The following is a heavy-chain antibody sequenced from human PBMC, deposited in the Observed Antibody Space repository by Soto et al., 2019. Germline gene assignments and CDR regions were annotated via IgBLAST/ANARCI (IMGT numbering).Heavy chain of an antibody. J-gene: IGHJ5*02. CDR2: MNPNSGNT. CDR1: GYTFTSYD. V-gene: IGHV1-8*01. CDR3: ARVPRVEGWFDP. Sequence: QVQLVQSGAEVKKPGASVKVSCKASGYTFTSYDINWVRQATGQGLEWMGWMNPNSGNTGYAQKFQGRVTMTRNTSISTAYMELSSLGSEDTAVYYCARVPRVEGWFDPWGQGTLVTVSS.